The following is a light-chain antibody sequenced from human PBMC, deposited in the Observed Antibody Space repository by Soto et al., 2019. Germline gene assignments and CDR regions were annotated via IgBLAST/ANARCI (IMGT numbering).Light chain of an antibody. J-gene: IGKJ1*01. CDR2: GAS. Sequence: EIVLTQSPGTLSLSPGERATLSCRASQSVSSTYLAWYQQKPGQAPRLLIYGASNRATGIPDRFSGSGSGTDFTLTISRLEPDDCAVYYCQQYGGSRWTFGQGTRVDI. V-gene: IGKV3-20*01. CDR3: QQYGGSRWT. CDR1: QSVSSTY.